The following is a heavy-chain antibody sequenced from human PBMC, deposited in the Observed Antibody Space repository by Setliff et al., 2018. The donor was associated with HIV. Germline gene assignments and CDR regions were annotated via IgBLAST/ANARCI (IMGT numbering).Heavy chain of an antibody. CDR1: GYPLTDFS. CDR3: ATFRRGSGRYYYYMDV. Sequence: ASVKVSCKVSGYPLTDFSIHWVRQAPGKGLEWMGGFDPEDGETIYAQKFQGRVTMTEDTSTNTAYMELSSLSSEDTALYYCATFRRGSGRYYYYMDVWGKGTTVTVSS. V-gene: IGHV1-24*01. J-gene: IGHJ6*03. CDR2: FDPEDGET. D-gene: IGHD3-10*01.